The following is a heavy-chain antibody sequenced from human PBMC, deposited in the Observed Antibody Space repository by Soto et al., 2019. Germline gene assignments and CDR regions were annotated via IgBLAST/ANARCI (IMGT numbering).Heavy chain of an antibody. D-gene: IGHD2-15*01. CDR3: ARARCSSGQCYYFDY. CDR2: ISRSGDRT. Sequence: EVQLVESGEGLVQPGGSLRLSCAASGFTFSSYNIHWIRQAPGKGLEFVSAISRSGDRTYYAESVKGRFTITRDNSKNPVWLQMGSLRAEDMAVYYCARARCSSGQCYYFDYWGRGALVSVSS. CDR1: GFTFSSYN. V-gene: IGHV3-64*02. J-gene: IGHJ4*02.